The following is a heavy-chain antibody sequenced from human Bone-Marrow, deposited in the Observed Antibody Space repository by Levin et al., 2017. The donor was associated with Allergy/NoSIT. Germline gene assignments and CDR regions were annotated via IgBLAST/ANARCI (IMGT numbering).Heavy chain of an antibody. V-gene: IGHV3-7*03. D-gene: IGHD3-3*01. CDR1: GFTFSSYW. CDR3: ARVSWGDFWSGYYPDAFDI. CDR2: IKQDGSEK. J-gene: IGHJ3*02. Sequence: GESLKISCAASGFTFSSYWMSWVRQAPGKGLEWVANIKQDGSEKYYVDSVKGRFTISRDNAKNSLYLQMNSLRAEDTAVYYCARVSWGDFWSGYYPDAFDIWGQGTMVTVSS.